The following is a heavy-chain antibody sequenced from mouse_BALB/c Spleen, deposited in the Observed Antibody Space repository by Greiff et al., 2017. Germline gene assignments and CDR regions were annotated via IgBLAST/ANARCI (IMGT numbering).Heavy chain of an antibody. D-gene: IGHD3-1*01. J-gene: IGHJ4*01. V-gene: IGHV1S81*02. Sequence: QVHVKQSGAELVKPGASVKLSCKASGYTFTSYWMHWVKQRPGQGLEWIGEINPSNGRTNYNEKFKSKATLTVDKSSSTAYMQLSSLTSEDSAVYYCARGGGSGWDAMDYWGQGTSVTVSS. CDR1: GYTFTSYW. CDR2: INPSNGRT. CDR3: ARGGGSGWDAMDY.